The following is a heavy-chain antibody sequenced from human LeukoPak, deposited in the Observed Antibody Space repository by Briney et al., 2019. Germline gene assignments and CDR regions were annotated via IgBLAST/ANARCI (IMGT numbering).Heavy chain of an antibody. CDR2: ISSSSSYI. CDR1: GFTFSSYS. V-gene: IGHV3-21*01. D-gene: IGHD3-10*01. CDR3: ARVVRFGEGFDY. J-gene: IGHJ4*02. Sequence: GGSLRLSCAASGFTFSSYSMNWVRQAPGEGLEWVSSISSSSSYIYYADSVKGRFTISRDNAKNSLYLQMNSLRAEDTAVYYCARVVRFGEGFDYWGQGTLVTVSS.